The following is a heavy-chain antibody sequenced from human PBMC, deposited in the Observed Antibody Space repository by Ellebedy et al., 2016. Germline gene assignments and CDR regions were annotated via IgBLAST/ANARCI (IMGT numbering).Heavy chain of an antibody. J-gene: IGHJ3*01. CDR2: IKSKPYGETT. CDR3: SRAGRYDSAVGSAFDL. CDR1: GFTLGDYG. Sequence: GESLKISCTTSGFTLGDYGVSWFRQAPGKGLEWVAFIKSKPYGETTHYDASVRGRFTISRDDSKSIAYLQMNSLTTEDTAVYYCSRAGRYDSAVGSAFDLWGQGTMVTVSS. D-gene: IGHD3-22*01. V-gene: IGHV3-49*03.